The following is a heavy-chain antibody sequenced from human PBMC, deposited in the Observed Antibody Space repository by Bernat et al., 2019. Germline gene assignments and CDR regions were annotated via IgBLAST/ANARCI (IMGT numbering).Heavy chain of an antibody. Sequence: EVQLVESGGGLVQPGGSLRLSCAASGFTFSSYWMHWVRQAPGKGLVWVSRINSDGSSTSYADSVKGRFTISRDNSKNTLYLQMNSLRAEDTAVYYCARESTVTTLVYYYYYMDVWGKGTTVTVSS. D-gene: IGHD4-17*01. CDR2: INSDGSST. CDR3: ARESTVTTLVYYYYYMDV. V-gene: IGHV3-74*01. CDR1: GFTFSSYW. J-gene: IGHJ6*03.